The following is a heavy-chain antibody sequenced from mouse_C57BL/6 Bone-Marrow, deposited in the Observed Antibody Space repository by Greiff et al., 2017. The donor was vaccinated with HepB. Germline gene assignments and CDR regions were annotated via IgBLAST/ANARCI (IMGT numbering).Heavy chain of an antibody. CDR3: ARGRLRLTY. Sequence: EVKVVESGGGLVKPGGSLKLSCAASGFTFSSYAMSWVRQTPEKRLERVATISDGGSYTYYPDNVKGRFTISRDNAKNNLYLQMSHLKSEDTAMYYCARGRLRLTYWGQGTLVTVSA. D-gene: IGHD2-2*01. CDR2: ISDGGSYT. CDR1: GFTFSSYA. J-gene: IGHJ3*01. V-gene: IGHV5-4*03.